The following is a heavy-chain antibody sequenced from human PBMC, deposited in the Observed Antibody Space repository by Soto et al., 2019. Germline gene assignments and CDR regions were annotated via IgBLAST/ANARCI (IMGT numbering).Heavy chain of an antibody. CDR1: GGTFRNSA. D-gene: IGHD1-1*01. Sequence: QVQLEQSGAEVKKPGSSVKVSCKASGGTFRNSAISWVRQAPGQGLEWMGGIMPIFRTPDYAQKFQGRVTITADESTSTAYMELSGLPSDDTAVYFCARDNDRPQLGGNYYYILDVWGHGTTVTVSS. V-gene: IGHV1-69*12. CDR3: ARDNDRPQLGGNYYYILDV. CDR2: IMPIFRTP. J-gene: IGHJ6*02.